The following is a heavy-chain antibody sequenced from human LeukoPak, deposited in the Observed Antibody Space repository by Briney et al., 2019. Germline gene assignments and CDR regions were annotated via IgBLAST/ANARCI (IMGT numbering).Heavy chain of an antibody. J-gene: IGHJ4*02. Sequence: SETLSLTCTVSGGSISSYYWSWIRQPPGKGLEWIGYIYYSGSANYNPSLKSRVTISVDTSKNQFSLKLSSVTAADTAVYYCARVGAGELSSNAFDYWGQGTLVTVSS. CDR1: GGSISSYY. D-gene: IGHD3-16*02. V-gene: IGHV4-59*01. CDR3: ARVGAGELSSNAFDY. CDR2: IYYSGSA.